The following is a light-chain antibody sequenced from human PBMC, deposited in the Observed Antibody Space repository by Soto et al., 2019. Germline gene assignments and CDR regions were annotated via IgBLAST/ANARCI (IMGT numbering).Light chain of an antibody. V-gene: IGKV3-20*01. Sequence: EIVCPQSQGTLSFSPGERAPLSCRASQRVDDSHLAWYKLRHGQAPRLLIYGASTRATGIPDRFSGSGSGTDFSLTISGLKPEDFAVYYCQQYRMSPNTVGQGTRLEIK. CDR1: QRVDDSH. CDR2: GAS. J-gene: IGKJ5*01. CDR3: QQYRMSPNT.